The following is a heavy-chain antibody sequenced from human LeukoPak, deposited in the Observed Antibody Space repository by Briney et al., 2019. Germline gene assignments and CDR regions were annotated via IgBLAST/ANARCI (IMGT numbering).Heavy chain of an antibody. D-gene: IGHD3-10*01. CDR2: IYSGGST. Sequence: PGGSLRLSCAASGFTVSSNYMSWVRQAAWKGLEWVSVIYSGGSTYYADSVKGRFTISRDNSKNTLYLQMNSLRAEDTAVYYCAKSAARSLDNGEDYWGQGTLVTVSS. CDR3: AKSAARSLDNGEDY. J-gene: IGHJ4*02. V-gene: IGHV3-53*01. CDR1: GFTVSSNY.